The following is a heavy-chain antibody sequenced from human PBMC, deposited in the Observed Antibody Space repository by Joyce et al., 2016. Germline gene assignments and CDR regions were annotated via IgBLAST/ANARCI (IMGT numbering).Heavy chain of an antibody. J-gene: IGHJ4*02. CDR2: MRSTSSII. Sequence: EVQLVESGGGLVQPGGSLRLACAASGFTFSTYSMNWVRQAPGKGLEWVSYMRSTSSIINYADSVKGRFTISRDNAKNSLYLQMNSLRDEDTAVYYCARDRFYAFDYWGQGTLVTVSS. D-gene: IGHD2/OR15-2a*01. V-gene: IGHV3-48*02. CDR3: ARDRFYAFDY. CDR1: GFTFSTYS.